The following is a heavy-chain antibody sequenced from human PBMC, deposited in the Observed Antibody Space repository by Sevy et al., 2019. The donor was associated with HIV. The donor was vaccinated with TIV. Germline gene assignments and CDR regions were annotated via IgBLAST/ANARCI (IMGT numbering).Heavy chain of an antibody. CDR2: ISSSGSTI. CDR1: GFTFSSYE. Sequence: GGSLRLSCAASGFTFSSYEMNWVRQAPGKGLEWVSYISSSGSTIYYADSVRGRFTISRDNAKNSLYLQMNSLRAEDTAVYYCARDTGYDSTDYSNLFDYWGQGKLVTVSP. CDR3: ARDTGYDSTDYSNLFDY. J-gene: IGHJ4*02. V-gene: IGHV3-48*03. D-gene: IGHD3-22*01.